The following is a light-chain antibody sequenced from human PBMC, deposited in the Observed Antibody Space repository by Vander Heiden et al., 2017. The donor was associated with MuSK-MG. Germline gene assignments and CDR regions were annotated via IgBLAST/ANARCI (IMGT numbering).Light chain of an antibody. CDR2: WAS. J-gene: IGKJ1*01. Sequence: DIVMTQSPDSLAVSLGERATINCKSSQSVLYSSNNKNYLAWYQQKPGQPPKLLIYWASTRESGVPDRFSGSGSGADFTLTISSLQADDVAIYYCLQYDSTPRTFGQGTTVEIK. CDR3: LQYDSTPRT. V-gene: IGKV4-1*01. CDR1: QSVLYSSNNKNY.